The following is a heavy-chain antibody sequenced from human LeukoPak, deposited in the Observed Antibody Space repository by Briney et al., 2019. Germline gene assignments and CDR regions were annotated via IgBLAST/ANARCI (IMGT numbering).Heavy chain of an antibody. Sequence: GGSLRLSCETSGFTFSEFWMNWVRQAPGKGLEWVAYIKYDGSEKYYVDSVKGRFTISRDNAKKSLYLQMNSLRAEDTALYYCARDFIGSGSYSLDFWGQGTLVTVSS. CDR3: ARDFIGSGSYSLDF. J-gene: IGHJ4*02. CDR1: GFTFSEFW. V-gene: IGHV3-7*01. CDR2: IKYDGSEK. D-gene: IGHD1-26*01.